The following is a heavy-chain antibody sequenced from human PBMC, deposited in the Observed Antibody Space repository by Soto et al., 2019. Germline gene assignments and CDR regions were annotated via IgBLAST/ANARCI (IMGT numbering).Heavy chain of an antibody. D-gene: IGHD2-15*01. CDR3: ARARGVVVVAATSGGSFDP. CDR1: GGSISSGDYY. CDR2: IYYSGST. V-gene: IGHV4-30-4*01. Sequence: SETLSLTCTVSGGSISSGDYYWSWIRQPPGKGLEWIGYIYYSGSTYYNPSLKSRVTISVDTSKNQFSLKLSSVTAADTAVYYCARARGVVVVAATSGGSFDPWGQGTLVTVSS. J-gene: IGHJ5*02.